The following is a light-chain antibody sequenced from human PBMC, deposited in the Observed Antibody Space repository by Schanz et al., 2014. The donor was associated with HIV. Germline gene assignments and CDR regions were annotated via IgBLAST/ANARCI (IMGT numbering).Light chain of an antibody. V-gene: IGLV2-8*01. CDR2: EGT. J-gene: IGLJ3*02. CDR1: SSDVGGYNL. Sequence: QSALTQPPSASGSPGQSVTISCTGTSSDVGGYNLVSWYQHHPDKAPKLIIYEGTKRPSGVSDRFSGSMSGNTASLTISGLQPEDEADYYCSSFAGSNIPWVFGGGTKLTVL. CDR3: SSFAGSNIPWV.